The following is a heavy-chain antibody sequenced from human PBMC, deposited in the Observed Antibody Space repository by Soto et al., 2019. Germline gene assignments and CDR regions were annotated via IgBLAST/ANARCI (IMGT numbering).Heavy chain of an antibody. CDR3: ARVEIVVVYDAFDI. CDR2: ISSSSSYI. V-gene: IGHV3-21*01. J-gene: IGHJ3*02. D-gene: IGHD3-22*01. CDR1: GFTFSSYS. Sequence: GGSLRLSCAASGFTFSSYSMNWVRQAPGKGLEWVSSISSSSSYIYYADSVKGRFTISRDNAKNSLYLQMNSLRAEDTAVYYCARVEIVVVYDAFDIWGQGTMVTVSS.